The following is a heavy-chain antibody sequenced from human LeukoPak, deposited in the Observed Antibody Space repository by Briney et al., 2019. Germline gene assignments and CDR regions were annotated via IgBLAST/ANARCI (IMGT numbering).Heavy chain of an antibody. CDR3: ARGWWQQLRFDP. D-gene: IGHD6-13*01. CDR2: INHSGST. CDR1: GGSFSGYY. V-gene: IGHV4-34*01. Sequence: SETLSLTCAVYGGSFSGYYWSWIRQPPGKGLEWIGEINHSGSTNYNPSLKSRVTISVDTSKNQFSLKLSSVTAADTAVYYCARGWWQQLRFDPWGQGALVTVSS. J-gene: IGHJ5*02.